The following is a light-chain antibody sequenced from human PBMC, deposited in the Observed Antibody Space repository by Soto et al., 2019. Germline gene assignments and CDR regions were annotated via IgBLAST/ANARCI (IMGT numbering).Light chain of an antibody. CDR2: GAS. V-gene: IGKV3-20*01. Sequence: EIVLTQSPATLSLSPGERATLSCRASHSVSTSLAWYQQKPGQAPRLLIYGASNRATGIPDRFSGSGSGTDFTLTISRLEPEDFAVYYCQQYGSSGTFGQGTKVEIK. CDR3: QQYGSSGT. J-gene: IGKJ1*01. CDR1: HSVSTS.